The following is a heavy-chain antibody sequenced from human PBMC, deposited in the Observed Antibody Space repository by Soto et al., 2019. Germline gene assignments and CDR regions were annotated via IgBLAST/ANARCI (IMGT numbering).Heavy chain of an antibody. J-gene: IGHJ4*02. D-gene: IGHD2-15*01. CDR3: ARFGGKVKPPQYYFDY. Sequence: SETLSLTCTVSGGSISSYYWSWIRQPPGKGLEWIGYIYYSGSTNYNPSLKSRVTISVDTSKNQFSLKLSSVTAADTAVYYCARFGGKVKPPQYYFDYWGQGTLVTVSS. CDR1: GGSISSYY. V-gene: IGHV4-59*01. CDR2: IYYSGST.